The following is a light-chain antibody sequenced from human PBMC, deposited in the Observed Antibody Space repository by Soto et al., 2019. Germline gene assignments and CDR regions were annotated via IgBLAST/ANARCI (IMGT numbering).Light chain of an antibody. Sequence: QSALTQPASVSGSPGQSITISCTGTSSDVGAYYSVSWYQHHPGKAPKLIIYEVTKRPSGISNRFSGSKSANTASLSISGLQPDDEASYYCASNTPTWVFGGGTKLTVL. V-gene: IGLV2-14*01. CDR3: ASNTPTWV. CDR1: SSDVGAYYS. J-gene: IGLJ3*02. CDR2: EVT.